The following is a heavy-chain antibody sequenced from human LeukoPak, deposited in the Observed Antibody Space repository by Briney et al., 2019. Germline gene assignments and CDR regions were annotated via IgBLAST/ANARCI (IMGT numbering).Heavy chain of an antibody. CDR1: GYTFTNFY. CDR2: INSNSGVT. CDR3: ARDLRGYDYLDY. J-gene: IGHJ4*02. V-gene: IGHV1-2*02. Sequence: ASVKVSCKASGYTFTNFYIHWVRQAPGQGLEWVGCINSNSGVTNSVQRFQGRVTMTRDTSISTAYMELSRLRSDDTAVFYCARDLRGYDYLDYWGQGTLVTVSS. D-gene: IGHD5-12*01.